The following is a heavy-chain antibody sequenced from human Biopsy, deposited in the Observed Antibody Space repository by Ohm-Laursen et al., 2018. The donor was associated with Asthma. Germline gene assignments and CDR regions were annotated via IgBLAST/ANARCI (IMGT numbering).Heavy chain of an antibody. CDR3: ARKAGSCISRTCYSLDF. V-gene: IGHV1-69*13. J-gene: IGHJ4*02. CDR1: GGTFNTYV. D-gene: IGHD2-2*01. CDR2: INSVFGTT. Sequence: SLKVSCKSLGGTFNTYVIGWVRQAPGQGLEWMGGINSVFGTTTYPQKFQDRVTITADDSTSTVYMELSSLRSEDSAVYYCARKAGSCISRTCYSLDFWGQGTLVTVSS.